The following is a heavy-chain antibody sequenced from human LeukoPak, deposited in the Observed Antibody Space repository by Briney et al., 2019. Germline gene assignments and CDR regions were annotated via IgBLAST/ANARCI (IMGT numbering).Heavy chain of an antibody. D-gene: IGHD4-17*01. CDR3: AKDRISYGDYPDY. CDR1: GFTFYDFA. V-gene: IGHV3-43D*04. CDR2: IRWCGAGT. J-gene: IGHJ4*02. Sequence: GGALRLFCAASGFTFYDFAMHWVRQAPGKGLQWVSLIRWCGAGTYYAHSVKGRVTLPRDHVKHILYLQMKNLRTEDPALYSCAKDRISYGDYPDYWGKGNLVTVS.